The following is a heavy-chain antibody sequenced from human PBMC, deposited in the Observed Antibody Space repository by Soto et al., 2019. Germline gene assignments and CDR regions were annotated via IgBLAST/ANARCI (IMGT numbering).Heavy chain of an antibody. CDR1: GGSISSSHW. Sequence: PAETLSLTCAVSGGSISSSHWWGWVRQAPGKGLEWIGEIYHSGSTNYNPSLKSRITMSGDKSKNKFSVNLSSVTAADTAVYYCVRGANENAIVPATWLFWGHGTMVTVSS. CDR2: IYHSGST. V-gene: IGHV4-4*02. J-gene: IGHJ4*01. CDR3: VRGANENAIVPATWLF. D-gene: IGHD1-26*01.